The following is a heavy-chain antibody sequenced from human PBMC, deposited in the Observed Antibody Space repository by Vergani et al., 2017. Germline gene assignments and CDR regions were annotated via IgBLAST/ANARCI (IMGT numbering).Heavy chain of an antibody. CDR3: ARDLLNPGPLGY. CDR1: ANAFSNYG. J-gene: IGHJ4*02. CDR2: ISAHNGET. V-gene: IGHV1-18*04. Sequence: QVQLVPSRREVKEAGASVKVSCKSSANAFSNYGLNWVRQAPGQRLEWLGWISAHNGETKYAQKFRGRVTLTTDTSTTTVYLEVRNLRYDDTAIYYCARDLLNPGPLGYWGQGTLVIVSS.